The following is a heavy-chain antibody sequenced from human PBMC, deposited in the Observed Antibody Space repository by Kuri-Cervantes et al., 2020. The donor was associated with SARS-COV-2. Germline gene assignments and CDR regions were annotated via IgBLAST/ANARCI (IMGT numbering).Heavy chain of an antibody. CDR1: GFTFSSYW. J-gene: IGHJ6*03. CDR3: ARRGGYSESYYYYYYMDV. CDR2: IKQDGSEK. D-gene: IGHD3-22*01. Sequence: GGSLRLSCAASGFTFSSYWMSWVRQAPGKGLEWVANIKQDGSEKYYVDSVKGRFTISRDNAKNSLYLQMNSLRAEDTALYHCARRGGYSESYYYYYYMDVWGKGTTVTVSS. V-gene: IGHV3-7*03.